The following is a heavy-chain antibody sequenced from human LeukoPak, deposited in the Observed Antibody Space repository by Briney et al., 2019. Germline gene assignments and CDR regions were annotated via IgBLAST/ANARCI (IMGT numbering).Heavy chain of an antibody. V-gene: IGHV1-69*05. CDR2: IIPIFGTA. CDR1: GGTFSSYA. D-gene: IGHD2-2*01. Sequence: ASVKVSCKASGGTFSSYAISWVRQAPGQGLEWMGGIIPIFGTANYAQKFQGRVTITTDESTSTAYMELNSLRSEDTAVYYCARLVASYYYMDVWGNGTTVTVSS. J-gene: IGHJ6*03. CDR3: ARLVASYYYMDV.